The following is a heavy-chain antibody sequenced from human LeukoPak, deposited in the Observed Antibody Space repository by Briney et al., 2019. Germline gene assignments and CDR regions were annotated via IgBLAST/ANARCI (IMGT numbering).Heavy chain of an antibody. CDR2: IYYSGTT. CDR1: GGSISSYY. Sequence: SETLSLTCTASGGSISSYYWSWIRQPPGKGLEWIGYIYYSGTTNYNPSLKSRVTIAVDTSKNQFSLKLSSVTAADTAVYYCARGVYIAAAQYGYWGQGTLVTVSS. D-gene: IGHD6-13*01. J-gene: IGHJ4*02. CDR3: ARGVYIAAAQYGY. V-gene: IGHV4-59*01.